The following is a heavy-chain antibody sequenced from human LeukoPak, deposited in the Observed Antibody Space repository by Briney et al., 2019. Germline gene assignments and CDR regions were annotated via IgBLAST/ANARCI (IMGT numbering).Heavy chain of an antibody. D-gene: IGHD6-6*01. CDR2: LSASGTNT. Sequence: GGSLRLSGAASGLSFSSYPMSWFPQAPVKGLKGFSVLSASGTNTYYTDSVKGRFTISRDNSKNTLYLQMNSLRAEDTALYYCAKEWWSSSSPLHFDYWGQGTLVTVSS. CDR1: GLSFSSYP. J-gene: IGHJ4*02. CDR3: AKEWWSSSSPLHFDY. V-gene: IGHV3-23*01.